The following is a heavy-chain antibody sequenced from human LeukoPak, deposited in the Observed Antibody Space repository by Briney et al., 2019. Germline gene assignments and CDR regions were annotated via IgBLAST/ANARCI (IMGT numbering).Heavy chain of an antibody. D-gene: IGHD3-22*01. Sequence: ASVKVSCKASGYTFTSYGISWVRQAPGQGLEWMGWISAYNGNTNYAQKLQGRVTMTTDTSTSTAYMELRSLRSDDTAVYYCARQHRYYYDSSGYFRGFDYWGQGTLVTVSS. CDR1: GYTFTSYG. V-gene: IGHV1-18*01. J-gene: IGHJ4*02. CDR3: ARQHRYYYDSSGYFRGFDY. CDR2: ISAYNGNT.